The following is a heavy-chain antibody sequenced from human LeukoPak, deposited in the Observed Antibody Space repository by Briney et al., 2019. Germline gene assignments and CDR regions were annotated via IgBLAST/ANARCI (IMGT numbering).Heavy chain of an antibody. V-gene: IGHV3-33*03. Sequence: GTSLRLSCVASGFSLGSHGMHWVRQAPGKGLEWVAVIWHDSSVRYYADAVKGRFTISRDNSRNTLYLQLGSLRAEDTAVYYCAKGQRSCGGGRCELFDSWGQGTLVTVSS. CDR1: GFSLGSHG. CDR3: AKGQRSCGGGRCELFDS. J-gene: IGHJ4*02. D-gene: IGHD2-15*01. CDR2: IWHDSSVR.